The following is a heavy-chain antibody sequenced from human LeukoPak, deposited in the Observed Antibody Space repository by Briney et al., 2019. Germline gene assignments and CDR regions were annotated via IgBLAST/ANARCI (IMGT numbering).Heavy chain of an antibody. J-gene: IGHJ1*01. Sequence: SQTLSLTCTVSGGSISSGSYYWSCIRQPPGKGLEWIGGIYTSGSTNYNPSLTSRVTISVDTSKNQFSLKLSSVTAADTAVYYCAREVYCGGDCHTPAEYFQHWGQGTLVTVSS. D-gene: IGHD2-21*01. CDR2: IYTSGST. CDR3: AREVYCGGDCHTPAEYFQH. CDR1: GGSISSGSYY. V-gene: IGHV4-61*02.